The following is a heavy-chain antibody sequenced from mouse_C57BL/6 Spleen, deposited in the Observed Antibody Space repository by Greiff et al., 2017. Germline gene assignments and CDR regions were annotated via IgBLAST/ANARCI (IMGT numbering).Heavy chain of an antibody. D-gene: IGHD3-1*01. CDR2: IRNKANNHAT. CDR3: TRSRAIPYYAMDY. CDR1: GFTFSDAW. J-gene: IGHJ4*01. V-gene: IGHV6-6*01. Sequence: EVQRVESGGGLVQPGGSMKLSCAASGFTFSDAWMDWVRQSPEKGLEWVAEIRNKANNHATYYAESVKGRFTISRDDSKSSVYLQMNSLRAEDTGIYYCTRSRAIPYYAMDYWGQGTSVTVSS.